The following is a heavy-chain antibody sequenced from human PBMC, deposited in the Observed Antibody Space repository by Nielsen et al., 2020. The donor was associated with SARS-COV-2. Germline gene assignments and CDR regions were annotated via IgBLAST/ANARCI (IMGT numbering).Heavy chain of an antibody. Sequence: WIRQPPGKGLEWLSYISSSSSTSYYADSVKGRFTISRDNSKNTLYLQMNSLRAEDTAVYYCARGRGYSYGHDAFDIWGQGTMVTVSS. CDR2: ISSSSSTS. V-gene: IGHV3-48*01. CDR3: ARGRGYSYGHDAFDI. D-gene: IGHD5-18*01. J-gene: IGHJ3*02.